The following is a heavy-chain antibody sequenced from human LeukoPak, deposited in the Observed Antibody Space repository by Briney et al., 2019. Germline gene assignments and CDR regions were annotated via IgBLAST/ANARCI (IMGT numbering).Heavy chain of an antibody. V-gene: IGHV3-48*02. D-gene: IGHD3-10*01. CDR3: AGGVDYLVRDFDY. CDR1: GFTFSSYS. J-gene: IGHJ4*02. Sequence: GGSLRLSCAASGFTFSSYSMNWVRQAPGKGLEWVSYISSSSSSTIYYADSVEGRFTISRDNAKNSLYLQMNSLRDEDTAVYYCAGGVDYLVRDFDYWGQGTLVTVSS. CDR2: ISSSSSSTI.